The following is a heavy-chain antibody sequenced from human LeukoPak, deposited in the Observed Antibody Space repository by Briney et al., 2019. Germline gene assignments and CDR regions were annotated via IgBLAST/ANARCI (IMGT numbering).Heavy chain of an antibody. CDR1: GGSISSSSYY. CDR2: IYYSGST. V-gene: IGHV4-39*01. J-gene: IGHJ3*02. D-gene: IGHD3-3*01. Sequence: SETLSLTCTVSGGSISSSSYYWGWIRQPPGKGLEWIGSIYYSGSTYYNPSLKSRVTITVDTSKNQFSLKLSSVTAADTAVYYCASGGYDFWSGYFPHDAFDIWGQGTMVTVSS. CDR3: ASGGYDFWSGYFPHDAFDI.